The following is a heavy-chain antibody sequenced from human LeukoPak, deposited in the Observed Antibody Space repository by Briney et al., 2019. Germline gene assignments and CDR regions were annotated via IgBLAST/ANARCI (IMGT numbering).Heavy chain of an antibody. CDR1: GGSISTSSYY. CDR3: ARLGKTYYMDV. J-gene: IGHJ6*03. CDR2: LYHTGST. V-gene: IGHV4-39*07. Sequence: PSETLSLTCTVSGGSISTSSYYWGWIRQPPGKGLEWIGSLYHTGSTYYNPSLKTRVATSVDTSKDQFSLSLRSSTAADTAVYFCARLGKTYYMDVWGTGTTVTVSS. D-gene: IGHD1/OR15-1a*01.